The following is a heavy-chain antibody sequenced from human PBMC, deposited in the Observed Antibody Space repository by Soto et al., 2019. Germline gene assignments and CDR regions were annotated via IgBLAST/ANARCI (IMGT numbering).Heavy chain of an antibody. CDR3: AGEYYDFWSVQTHGFDP. Sequence: QVPLVQSGAEVKKPGASVKVSCKASGYTFTSYGISWVRQAPGQGLEWMGWISAYNGNTNYAQKLQGRVTMTTDTSTSTAYMELRSLRSDDTAVYYCAGEYYDFWSVQTHGFDPWGQGTLVTVSS. CDR1: GYTFTSYG. V-gene: IGHV1-18*01. D-gene: IGHD3-3*01. CDR2: ISAYNGNT. J-gene: IGHJ5*02.